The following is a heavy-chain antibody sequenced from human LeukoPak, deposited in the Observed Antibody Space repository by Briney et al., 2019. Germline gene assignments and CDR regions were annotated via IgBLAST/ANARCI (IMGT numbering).Heavy chain of an antibody. V-gene: IGHV4-4*07. Sequence: SETLSLTCTVSGGSIRSYYWSWIRQPAGKGLEWIGRIYTSGNTNYNPSLKSRVTMSVDTSKNQFSLKLSPVTAADTAMYYCAREEYSSGWYRWFDPWGQGTLVTVSS. J-gene: IGHJ5*02. CDR2: IYTSGNT. D-gene: IGHD6-19*01. CDR1: GGSIRSYY. CDR3: AREEYSSGWYRWFDP.